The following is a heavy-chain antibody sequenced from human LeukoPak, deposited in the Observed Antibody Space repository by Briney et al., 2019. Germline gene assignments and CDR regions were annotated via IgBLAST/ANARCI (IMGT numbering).Heavy chain of an antibody. CDR1: GGSISSYY. Sequence: PSETLSLTCTVSGGSISSYYWSWIRQPPGKGLEWIGYIYYSGSTNYNPSLKSRVTISVDTSKNQFSLKLSSVTAADTAVYYCARGGDFWSGYKNWFDPWGQGTLVTVSS. D-gene: IGHD3-3*01. CDR3: ARGGDFWSGYKNWFDP. CDR2: IYYSGST. V-gene: IGHV4-59*01. J-gene: IGHJ5*02.